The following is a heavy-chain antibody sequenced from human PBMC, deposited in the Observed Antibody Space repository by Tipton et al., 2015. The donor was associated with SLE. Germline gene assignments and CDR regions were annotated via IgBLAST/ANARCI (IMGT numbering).Heavy chain of an antibody. V-gene: IGHV3-7*03. J-gene: IGHJ3*02. CDR2: IKQDGSEK. Sequence: SLRLSFAASGFTFSTYWMTWVRQAPGKGLEWVANIKQDGSEKYYVDSVKGRFTISRDNSKNTLYLQMNSLRAEDTAVYYCARGPRTLGAFDIWGQGTMVTVSS. CDR3: ARGPRTLGAFDI. CDR1: GFTFSTYW. D-gene: IGHD3/OR15-3a*01.